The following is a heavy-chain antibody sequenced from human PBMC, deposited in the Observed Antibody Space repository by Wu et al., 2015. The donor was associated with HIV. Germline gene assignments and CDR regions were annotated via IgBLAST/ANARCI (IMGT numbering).Heavy chain of an antibody. CDR2: MNPYNGYV. V-gene: IGHV1-18*01. J-gene: IGHJ2*01. CDR1: YILTSHP. Sequence: QVQLVQSGAEVKKPGASVNISCKASYILTSHPIGWVRQAPGQRLEWMGWMNPYNGYVKSAQRFQDRITMSTDNSAHTAYMELRNLTSDDTAIYFCARVQFDPKYYTYFDLWGQGTLVTVSS. CDR3: ARVQFDPKYYTYFDL. D-gene: IGHD3-10*01.